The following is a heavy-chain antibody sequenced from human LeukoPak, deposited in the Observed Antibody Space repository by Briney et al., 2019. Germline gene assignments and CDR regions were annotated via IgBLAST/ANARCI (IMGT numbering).Heavy chain of an antibody. J-gene: IGHJ4*02. CDR3: ARHLEYISSWKGYYFDY. Sequence: PSETLSLTCTASGGSINSNSHFWDWIRQSPGKGLEWIGTIYYSGSTYYSPSLKSRVTISVDTSKNQFPLELNSVTAADTAVYYCARHLEYISSWKGYYFDYWGQGILVTVSS. V-gene: IGHV4-39*01. CDR2: IYYSGST. D-gene: IGHD6-13*01. CDR1: GGSINSNSHF.